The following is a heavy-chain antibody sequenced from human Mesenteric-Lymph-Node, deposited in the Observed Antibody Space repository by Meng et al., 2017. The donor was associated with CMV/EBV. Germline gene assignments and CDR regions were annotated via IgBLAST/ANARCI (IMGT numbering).Heavy chain of an antibody. D-gene: IGHD5-12*01. CDR3: ARDSGYSGYSDVGYFDY. J-gene: IGHJ4*02. CDR1: GFTFSSYS. V-gene: IGHV3-48*04. CDR2: ISSSSSTI. Sequence: GGSLRLSCAASGFTFSSYSMNWVRQAPGKVLEWVSYISSSSSTIYYADSVKGRFTISRDNAKNSLYLQMNSLRAEDTAVYYCARDSGYSGYSDVGYFDYWGQGTLVTVSS.